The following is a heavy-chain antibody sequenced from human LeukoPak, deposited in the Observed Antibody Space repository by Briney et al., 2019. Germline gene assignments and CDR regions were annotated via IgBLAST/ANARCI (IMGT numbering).Heavy chain of an antibody. J-gene: IGHJ4*02. Sequence: SGGSLRLSCAASGFTFSSYWMHWVRQAPGKGLVWVSNINSDGRRTSYADSVKGRFTISRDNAKNTLYLQMNSLRAEDTAVYYCARDNHGWGQGTLVTVSS. CDR2: INSDGRRT. D-gene: IGHD1-14*01. CDR3: ARDNHG. V-gene: IGHV3-74*01. CDR1: GFTFSSYW.